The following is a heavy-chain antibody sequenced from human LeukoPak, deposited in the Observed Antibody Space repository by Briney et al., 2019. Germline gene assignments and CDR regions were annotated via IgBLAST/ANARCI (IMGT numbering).Heavy chain of an antibody. CDR3: ARTENYIPEDWFDP. D-gene: IGHD5-24*01. CDR1: GGPISSYY. Sequence: SETLSLTCTVSGGPISSYYWSWIRQPPGKGLEWIGYIYYSGSTNYNPSLKSRVTISLDTSKNQFSLKLNSVTAADTAVYYCARTENYIPEDWFDPWGQGTLVTVSS. V-gene: IGHV4-59*08. J-gene: IGHJ5*02. CDR2: IYYSGST.